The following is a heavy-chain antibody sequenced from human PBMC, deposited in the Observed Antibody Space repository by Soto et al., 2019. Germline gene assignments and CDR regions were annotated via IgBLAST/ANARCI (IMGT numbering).Heavy chain of an antibody. CDR3: ASRWFGELLRPKSRHYYYGMDV. CDR2: IIPIVGTA. V-gene: IGHV1-69*01. J-gene: IGHJ6*02. CDR1: GGTFSSYA. Sequence: QVQLVQSGAEVKKPGSSVKVSCKASGGTFSSYAISWVRQAPGQGLEWMGGIIPIVGTANYAQKFQGRVTITADESTSTAYMELSSLRSEDTAVYYCASRWFGELLRPKSRHYYYGMDVWGQGTTVTVSS. D-gene: IGHD3-10*01.